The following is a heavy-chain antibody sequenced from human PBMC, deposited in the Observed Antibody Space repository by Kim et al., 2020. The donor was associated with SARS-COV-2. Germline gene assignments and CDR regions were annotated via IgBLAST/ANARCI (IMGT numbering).Heavy chain of an antibody. Sequence: SETLSLTCTVSGGSISSGGYYWSWIRQHPGKGLEWIGYIYYSGSTYYNPSLKSRVTISVDTSKNQFSLKLSSVTAADTAVYYCARTVSDSSGYYDYWGQGTLVTVSS. CDR2: IYYSGST. CDR3: ARTVSDSSGYYDY. D-gene: IGHD3-22*01. V-gene: IGHV4-31*03. J-gene: IGHJ4*02. CDR1: GGSISSGGYY.